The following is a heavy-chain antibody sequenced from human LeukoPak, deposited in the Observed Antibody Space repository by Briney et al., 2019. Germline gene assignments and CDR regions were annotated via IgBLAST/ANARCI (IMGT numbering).Heavy chain of an antibody. CDR1: GGSISSYY. J-gene: IGHJ6*02. Sequence: PSETLSLTCTVSGGSISSYYWSWIRQPPGKGLEWIGYIYYSGSTDYEPSLKSRVTISVDTSKNQFSLKLSSVTAADTAVYYCARQGGYDSSGYYSRGYHYYGMDVWGQGTTVTVSS. CDR2: IYYSGST. V-gene: IGHV4-59*08. CDR3: ARQGGYDSSGYYSRGYHYYGMDV. D-gene: IGHD3-22*01.